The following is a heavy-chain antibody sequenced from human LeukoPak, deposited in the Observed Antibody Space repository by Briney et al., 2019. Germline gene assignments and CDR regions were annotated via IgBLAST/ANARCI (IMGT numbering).Heavy chain of an antibody. CDR3: ARVGIAAAEDAFDI. CDR2: IYQSGST. D-gene: IGHD6-13*01. Sequence: SETLSLTCSVSGYSISSGYYWGWIRQPPGKGLEWIGSIYQSGSTNYNPSLKSRVTISVDTSKNQFSLKLSSVTAADTAVYYCARVGIAAAEDAFDIWGQGTMVTVSS. CDR1: GYSISSGYY. V-gene: IGHV4-38-2*02. J-gene: IGHJ3*02.